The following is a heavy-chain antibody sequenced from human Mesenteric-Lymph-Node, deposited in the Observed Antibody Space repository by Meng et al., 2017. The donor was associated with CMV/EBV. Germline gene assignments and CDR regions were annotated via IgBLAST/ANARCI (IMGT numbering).Heavy chain of an antibody. CDR3: TTGWDQYFDF. J-gene: IGHJ4*02. CDR2: VKSASAGGAA. D-gene: IGHD1-26*01. V-gene: IGHV3-15*07. CDR1: DFTLNGAW. Sequence: EVQLVESGGGLVKPAGSLGLSCVDSDFTLNGAWMNWVRQAPGKGRVWVGRVKSASAGGAADAAAPVKGRLTVSRDDSRKTVHLQMDNLKIEDTAVYYCTTGWDQYFDFGGQGALVTVSS.